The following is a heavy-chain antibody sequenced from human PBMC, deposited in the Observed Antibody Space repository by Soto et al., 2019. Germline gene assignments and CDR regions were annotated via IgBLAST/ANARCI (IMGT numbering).Heavy chain of an antibody. J-gene: IGHJ4*02. V-gene: IGHV1-58*01. Sequence: SVKLSCQASGFTCTISAVQWVRQARGQRLEWIGWIVVGSGNTNYAQKFQERVTITRDVSTSTAYMELSSLRSEDTAVYYCAANLYGSPGYFDYWGQGTLVTVS. CDR3: AANLYGSPGYFDY. CDR2: IVVGSGNT. CDR1: GFTCTISA. D-gene: IGHD3-10*01.